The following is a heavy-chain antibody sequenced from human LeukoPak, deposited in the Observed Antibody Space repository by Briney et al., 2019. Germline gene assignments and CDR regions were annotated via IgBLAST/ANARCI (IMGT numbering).Heavy chain of an antibody. CDR2: IHSDGRNK. V-gene: IGHV3-30*02. CDR1: GFTFNNYG. Sequence: GGSLRLSCAASGFTFNNYGMHWVRQAPGKGLEWVAFIHSDGRNKYYADSVKGRFTISRDNSKNTLYLQMNSLRVEDTAVYYCAELGITMIGGVWGKGTTVTISS. D-gene: IGHD3-10*02. CDR3: AELGITMIGGV. J-gene: IGHJ6*04.